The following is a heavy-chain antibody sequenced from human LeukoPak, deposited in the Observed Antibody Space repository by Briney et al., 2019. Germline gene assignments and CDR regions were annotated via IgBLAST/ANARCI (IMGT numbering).Heavy chain of an antibody. CDR1: GGSISSYH. D-gene: IGHD3-10*01. CDR3: ARARGYFDL. V-gene: IGHV4-59*12. CDR2: IHYTGST. J-gene: IGHJ2*01. Sequence: SETLSLTCTVSGGSISSYHWSWIRQPPGKGLQWIGHIHYTGSTNYNPSLKSRLTISLDTSKNQFSLQLNSVTPEDTGVYYCARARGYFDLWGRGTLVTVSS.